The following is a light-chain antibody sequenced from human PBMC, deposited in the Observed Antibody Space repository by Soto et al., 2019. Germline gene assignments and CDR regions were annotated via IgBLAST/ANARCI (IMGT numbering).Light chain of an antibody. J-gene: IGKJ1*01. CDR2: LAS. CDR1: QGISKY. V-gene: IGKV1-27*01. CDR3: QKYNTAPWT. Sequence: DVEMTQSPSSLSASLGDRVIIACRASQGISKYLAWYQQKPGKVPRLLIYLASTLQSGVPSRFSGSGSGTDFILTISSLQPEDVATYYCQKYNTAPWTFGQGTKVEIK.